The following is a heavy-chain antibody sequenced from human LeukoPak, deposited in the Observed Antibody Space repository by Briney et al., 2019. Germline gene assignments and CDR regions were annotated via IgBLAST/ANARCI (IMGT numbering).Heavy chain of an antibody. J-gene: IGHJ5*02. CDR2: IYPGDSDT. D-gene: IGHD3-22*01. CDR1: GYSFTSYW. Sequence: GESLKISCKGSGYSFTSYWIGWVRQMPGKGLEWMGIIYPGDSDTRYSPSFQGQVTISADKSISTAYLRWSSLKASDTAMYYCARQDDSSGVNWFDPWGQGTLVAVSS. V-gene: IGHV5-51*01. CDR3: ARQDDSSGVNWFDP.